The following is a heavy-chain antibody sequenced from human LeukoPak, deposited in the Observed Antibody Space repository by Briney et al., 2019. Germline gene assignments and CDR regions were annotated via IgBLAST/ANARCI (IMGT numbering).Heavy chain of an antibody. D-gene: IGHD2-15*01. V-gene: IGHV1-69*13. CDR2: IIPIFGTA. Sequence: SVKVSCKASGGTFSSYAISWVRQAPGQGLEWMGGIIPIFGTANYAQKFQGRVTITADESTSTAYLELSSLRSEDTAVYYCARASRKVAATPIGYWFDPWGQGTLVTVSS. CDR1: GGTFSSYA. J-gene: IGHJ5*02. CDR3: ARASRKVAATPIGYWFDP.